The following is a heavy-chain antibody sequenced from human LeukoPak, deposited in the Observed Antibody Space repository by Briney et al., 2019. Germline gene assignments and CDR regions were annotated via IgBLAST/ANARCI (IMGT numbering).Heavy chain of an antibody. V-gene: IGHV4-39*01. CDR2: IYYSGST. J-gene: IGHJ4*02. D-gene: IGHD3-22*01. CDR3: ARRRYYYDSSGYYYDY. CDR1: GGSISSSSYY. Sequence: SETLSLTCTVSGGSISSSSYYWGWIRQPPGKGLEWIGSIYYSGSTYYNPSLKSRVTISVDTSKNQFSLKLSSVTAADTAVYYCARRRYYYDSSGYYYDYWGQGTLVTVSS.